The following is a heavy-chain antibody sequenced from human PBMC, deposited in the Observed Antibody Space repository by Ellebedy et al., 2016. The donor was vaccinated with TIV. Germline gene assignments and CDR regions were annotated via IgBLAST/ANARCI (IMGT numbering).Heavy chain of an antibody. CDR3: ARVRGGCSGGTCYVDY. CDR2: IWSDESKK. D-gene: IGHD2-15*01. CDR1: GFTFSRFG. V-gene: IGHV3-33*08. J-gene: IGHJ4*02. Sequence: GESLKISCAASGFTFSRFGMDWVRQAPGKGLEWVAIIWSDESKKYYGDSVRGRFTISRDLSRNTLYLQMNSLRAEDTAVYYCARVRGGCSGGTCYVDYWGQGTLVTVSS.